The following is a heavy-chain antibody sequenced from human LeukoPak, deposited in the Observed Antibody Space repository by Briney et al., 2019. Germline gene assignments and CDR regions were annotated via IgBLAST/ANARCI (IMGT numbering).Heavy chain of an antibody. CDR3: ARGRGGYSVYEYYYSGMDV. V-gene: IGHV3-53*01. CDR2: MYSGGSK. Sequence: GGSLRLSCAASGCTVSSKYMSWVRQAPGKGLEWVSVMYSGGSKYYADSVKGRFTISRDNSKNTLYLQMNTLRAEDTAVYYCARGRGGYSVYEYYYSGMDVWGQGTTVTVSS. J-gene: IGHJ6*02. CDR1: GCTVSSKY. D-gene: IGHD5/OR15-5a*01.